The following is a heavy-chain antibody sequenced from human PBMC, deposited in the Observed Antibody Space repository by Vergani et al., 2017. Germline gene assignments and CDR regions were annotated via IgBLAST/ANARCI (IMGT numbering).Heavy chain of an antibody. D-gene: IGHD5-24*01. CDR2: IYYSGST. CDR3: ARRTTTTYYYMDV. Sequence: QLQLQESGPGLVKPSETLSLTCTVSCGSISSSSYYWGWIRQPPGKGLEWIGSIYYSGSTYYNPSLKSRVTISVETSKNQFSLKLSSVTAADTAVYYCARRTTTTYYYMDVWGKGTTVTVSS. V-gene: IGHV4-39*07. J-gene: IGHJ6*03. CDR1: CGSISSSSYY.